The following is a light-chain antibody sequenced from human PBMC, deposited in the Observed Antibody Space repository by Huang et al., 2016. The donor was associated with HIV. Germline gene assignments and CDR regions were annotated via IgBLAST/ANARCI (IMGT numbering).Light chain of an antibody. CDR3: QQYNSYSGT. V-gene: IGKV1-5*03. J-gene: IGKJ1*01. CDR1: QGISSW. Sequence: DIQMTQSPSTLSASVGDRVTITCRASQGISSWLAWYQQKPGKAPKLLIYKASNLEIGVPSRFSGSGSGTEFTLTISSLQPDDFATYYCQQYNSYSGTFGQGTKVEIK. CDR2: KAS.